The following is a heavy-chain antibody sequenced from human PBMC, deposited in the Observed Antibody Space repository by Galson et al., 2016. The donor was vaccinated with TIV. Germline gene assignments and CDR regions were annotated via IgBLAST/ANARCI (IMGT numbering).Heavy chain of an antibody. Sequence: SLRLSCAVSGITFSDHYMDWVRQAPGKGLEWVGRSKNRQKNYLTEYAASLKGRFIISRDDSKMSLYLQMKSLKIEDTAVYYCTFLPMYRNSWEHVPNGMDVWGQGTTVTVSS. CDR1: GITFSDHY. V-gene: IGHV3-72*01. CDR2: SKNRQKNYLT. J-gene: IGHJ6*02. D-gene: IGHD1-26*01. CDR3: TFLPMYRNSWEHVPNGMDV.